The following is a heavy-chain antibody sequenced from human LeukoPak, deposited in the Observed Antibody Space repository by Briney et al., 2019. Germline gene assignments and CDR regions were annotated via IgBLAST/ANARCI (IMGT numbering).Heavy chain of an antibody. CDR2: IIPIFGTA. D-gene: IGHD3-10*01. Sequence: ASVKVSCKASGGTFNNYAVSWVRQAPGQGLEWMGGIIPIFGTANYAQKFQGRVTITVDESTNTAYMELSSLRSEDTAVYYCARHMWGSGSYYNPEDDEDYYYYYMDVWGKGTTVTVSS. J-gene: IGHJ6*03. CDR1: GGTFNNYA. CDR3: ARHMWGSGSYYNPEDDEDYYYYYMDV. V-gene: IGHV1-69*13.